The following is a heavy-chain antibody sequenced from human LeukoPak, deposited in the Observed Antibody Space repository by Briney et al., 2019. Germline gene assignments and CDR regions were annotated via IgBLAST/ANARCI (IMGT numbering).Heavy chain of an antibody. V-gene: IGHV4-59*11. D-gene: IGHD3-22*01. J-gene: IGHJ4*02. CDR1: GVSLSTHH. Sequence: SETLSLTCVVSGVSLSTHHWSWIRQSPGRGLEWIGYISDSGSTNYNPSLKSRVTISVDTSKNQFSLMLSSVTAADTAVYYCARGYDSSAYYPFNYWGQGTLVTVSS. CDR3: ARGYDSSAYYPFNY. CDR2: ISDSGST.